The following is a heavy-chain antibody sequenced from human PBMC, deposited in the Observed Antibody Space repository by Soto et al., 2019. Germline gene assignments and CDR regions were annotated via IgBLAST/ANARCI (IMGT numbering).Heavy chain of an antibody. J-gene: IGHJ4*02. D-gene: IGHD3-3*01. CDR3: ARIMSGERYYDFWSADEGDYFDY. Sequence: QVTLKESGPVLVKPTETLTLTCTVSGFSLSNARMGVSWIRQPPGKALEWLAHIFSNDEKSYSTSLKSRLTIAKHTSKRQXXLXMIXMDPVETATYYCARIMSGERYYDFWSADEGDYFDYWGQGTLVTVSS. CDR1: GFSLSNARMG. V-gene: IGHV2-26*01. CDR2: IFSNDEK.